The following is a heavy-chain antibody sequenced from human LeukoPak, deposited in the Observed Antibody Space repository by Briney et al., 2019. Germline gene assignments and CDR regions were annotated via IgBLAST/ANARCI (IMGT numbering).Heavy chain of an antibody. CDR2: IHHSGTT. CDR3: ARQLDY. V-gene: IGHV4-39*01. CDR1: ADSISSSSDY. Sequence: SENLSLTCTVPADSISSSSDYWGWIRQPPGKGMEWIGSIHHSGTTYYNPSLRSRVTISVDTSKNRVSLKLSSVTAADTAVYYCARQLDYWGQGTLVTVSS. J-gene: IGHJ4*02.